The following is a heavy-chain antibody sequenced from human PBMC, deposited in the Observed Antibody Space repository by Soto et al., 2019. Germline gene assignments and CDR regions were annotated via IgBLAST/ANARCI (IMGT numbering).Heavy chain of an antibody. J-gene: IGHJ6*02. V-gene: IGHV1-3*01. CDR2: INAGNGNT. Sequence: GASVKVSCKASGYTFTSYAMHWVRQAPGQRLEWMGWINAGNGNTKYSQKFQGRVTITRDTSASTAYMELSSLRSEDTAVYYCARGSYYYVSSGYYALGYYGMDVWGQGATVTVSS. CDR1: GYTFTSYA. CDR3: ARGSYYYVSSGYYALGYYGMDV. D-gene: IGHD3-22*01.